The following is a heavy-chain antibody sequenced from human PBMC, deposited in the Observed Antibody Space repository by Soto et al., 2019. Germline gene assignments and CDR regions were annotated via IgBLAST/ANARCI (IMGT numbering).Heavy chain of an antibody. Sequence: GGSLRLSCAASGFTVSSNYMSWVRQAPGKGLEWVSVIYSGGSTYYADSVKGRFTISRDNSKNTLYLQMNSLRAEDTAVYYCARGSGLYGSGKIRFSGHYYYYYMDVWGKGTTVTVSS. D-gene: IGHD3-10*01. J-gene: IGHJ6*03. CDR2: IYSGGST. V-gene: IGHV3-66*01. CDR3: ARGSGLYGSGKIRFSGHYYYYYMDV. CDR1: GFTVSSNY.